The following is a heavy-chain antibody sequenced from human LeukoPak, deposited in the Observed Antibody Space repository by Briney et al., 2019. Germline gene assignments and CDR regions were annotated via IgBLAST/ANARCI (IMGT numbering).Heavy chain of an antibody. J-gene: IGHJ4*02. Sequence: GGSLRLSCAASGFTFSSYWMHWVRHTPGKGLVWVSRIKGDGSSTSYADSVKGRSTISRDNAKNTLYLQMNSLRAEDTAVYYCARDGYSFGHDFDYWGQGTLVTVSS. CDR1: GFTFSSYW. D-gene: IGHD5-18*01. V-gene: IGHV3-74*01. CDR2: IKGDGSST. CDR3: ARDGYSFGHDFDY.